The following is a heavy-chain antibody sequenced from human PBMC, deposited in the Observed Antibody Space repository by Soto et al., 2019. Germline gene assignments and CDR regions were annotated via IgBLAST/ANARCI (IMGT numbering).Heavy chain of an antibody. J-gene: IGHJ6*02. CDR2: ISGSGGST. CDR3: AKNVWGITIFGGMDV. D-gene: IGHD3-9*01. Sequence: VQLLESGGGLVQPGGSLRLSCAASGFTFSSYAMSWVRQAPGKGLEWVSAISGSGGSTYYADSVKGRFTISRDNSKNTLYLQMSSLRAEDTAVYYCAKNVWGITIFGGMDVWGQGTTVTVSS. V-gene: IGHV3-23*01. CDR1: GFTFSSYA.